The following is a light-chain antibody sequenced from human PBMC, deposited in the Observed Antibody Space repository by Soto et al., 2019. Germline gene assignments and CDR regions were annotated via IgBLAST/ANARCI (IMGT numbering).Light chain of an antibody. V-gene: IGKV1-5*03. CDR1: QSISTW. CDR3: QQYNTYAT. CDR2: KAS. J-gene: IGKJ1*01. Sequence: DIQMTQSPSTLSASVGDRVTITCRASQSISTWLAWYQQKPGKAPKLLIYKASSLESGVPLRFSGSGSGTEFTLTISSLQPDDFATYYCQQYNTYATFGQGTKVEI.